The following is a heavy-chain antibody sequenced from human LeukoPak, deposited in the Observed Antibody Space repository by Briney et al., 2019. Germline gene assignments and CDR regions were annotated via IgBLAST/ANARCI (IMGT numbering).Heavy chain of an antibody. CDR1: GGSISSGDYY. Sequence: PSETLSLTCTVSGGSISSGDYYWSWIRQPPGKGREWIGYIYYSGSTYYNPSLKSRVTISVDTSKNQFSLKLSSVTAADTAVYYCAREGSSASYWTFDYWGQGTLVTVSS. CDR2: IYYSGST. D-gene: IGHD1-26*01. CDR3: AREGSSASYWTFDY. J-gene: IGHJ4*02. V-gene: IGHV4-30-4*08.